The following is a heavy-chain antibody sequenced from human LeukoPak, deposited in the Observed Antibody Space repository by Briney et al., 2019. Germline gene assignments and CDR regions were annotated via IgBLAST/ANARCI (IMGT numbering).Heavy chain of an antibody. CDR1: GYSFTSYW. V-gene: IGHV5-51*01. D-gene: IGHD3-16*01. Sequence: KVSCKGSGYSFTSYWIGWVRQMPGKGLEWMGIIYPGDSDTRYSPSFQGQVTISADKSISTAYLQWSSLKASDTAMYYCARFLGFPVYYFDYWGQGTLVTVSS. CDR2: IYPGDSDT. CDR3: ARFLGFPVYYFDY. J-gene: IGHJ4*02.